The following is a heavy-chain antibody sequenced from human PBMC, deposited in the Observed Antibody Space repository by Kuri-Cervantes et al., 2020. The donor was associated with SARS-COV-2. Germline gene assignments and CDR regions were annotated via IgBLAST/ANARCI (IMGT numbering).Heavy chain of an antibody. CDR2: IYTSGST. CDR1: GGSISSYY. D-gene: IGHD2-2*01. CDR3: ARRGCSSTSCRAFDP. V-gene: IGHV4-4*07. J-gene: IGHJ5*02. Sequence: SETLSLTCTVSGGSISSYYWSWIRQPAGKGLEWIGRIYTSGSTNYNPSLKSRVTMSVDTSKNQFSLKLSSVTAADTAVYYCARRGCSSTSCRAFDPWGQGTLVTVSS.